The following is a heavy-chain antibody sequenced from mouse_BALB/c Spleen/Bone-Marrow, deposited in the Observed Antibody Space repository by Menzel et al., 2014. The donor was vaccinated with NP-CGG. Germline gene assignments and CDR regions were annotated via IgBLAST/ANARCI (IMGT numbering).Heavy chain of an antibody. CDR2: IDPANGNT. Sequence: VQLQQSGAELVKPGASVKLSCTASGFNIKDTYMHWVKQRPEQGLGWIGRIDPANGNTKYDPKFQGKATITADTSSNTASLQLSILTSEDTAVYYCAAYYSGSSYWFAYWGQGTLVTVSA. CDR3: AAYYSGSSYWFAY. J-gene: IGHJ3*01. CDR1: GFNIKDTY. D-gene: IGHD1-1*01. V-gene: IGHV14-3*02.